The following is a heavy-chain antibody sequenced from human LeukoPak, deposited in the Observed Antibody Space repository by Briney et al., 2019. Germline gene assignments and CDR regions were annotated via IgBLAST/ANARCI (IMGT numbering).Heavy chain of an antibody. V-gene: IGHV4-59*08. CDR1: GGSVSYYY. Sequence: SETLSLTCTVSGGSVSYYYRSWIRQPPGKGLEWIGYIYYSGSTNYNPSLKSRVTISVDTSKNQFSLKLSSVTAADTAVYYCARTDSSSWVYWGQGTLVTVSS. J-gene: IGHJ4*02. CDR3: ARTDSSSWVY. D-gene: IGHD6-13*01. CDR2: IYYSGST.